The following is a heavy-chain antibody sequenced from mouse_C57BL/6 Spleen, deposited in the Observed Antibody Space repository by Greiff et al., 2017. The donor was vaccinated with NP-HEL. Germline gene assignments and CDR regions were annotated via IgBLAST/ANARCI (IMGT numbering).Heavy chain of an antibody. D-gene: IGHD2-12*01. CDR2: IDPSDSYT. V-gene: IGHV1-50*01. J-gene: IGHJ4*01. Sequence: QVQLQQPGAELVKPGASVKLSCKASGYTFTSYWMQWVKQRPGQGLEWIGEIDPSDSYTNYNQKFKGKATLTVDTSSSTAYMQLSSLTSEDSAVYYCARLSYRRMDYWGQGTSVTVSS. CDR3: ARLSYRRMDY. CDR1: GYTFTSYW.